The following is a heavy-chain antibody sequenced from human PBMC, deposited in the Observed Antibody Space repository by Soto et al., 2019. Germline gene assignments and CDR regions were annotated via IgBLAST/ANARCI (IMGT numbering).Heavy chain of an antibody. CDR2: INHSGST. CDR3: ARGHYDILTGYYNYYYYGMDV. V-gene: IGHV4-34*01. CDR1: GGSFSGYY. J-gene: IGHJ6*02. Sequence: SETLSLTCAVYGGSFSGYYWSWIRQPPGKGLEWIGEINHSGSTNYNPSLKSRVTISVDTSKNQFSLKLSSVTAADTAVYYCARGHYDILTGYYNYYYYGMDVWGQGTMVTVSS. D-gene: IGHD3-9*01.